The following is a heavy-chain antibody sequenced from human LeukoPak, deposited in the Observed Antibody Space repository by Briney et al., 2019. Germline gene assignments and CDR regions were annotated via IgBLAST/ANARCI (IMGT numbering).Heavy chain of an antibody. Sequence: PGGSLRLSCAASGFTFSSYAMSWVRQAPGKGPEWVSAISGSGGSTYYADSVKGRFTISRDNSKNTLYLQMNSLRAEDTAVYYCAKEAQRYYYDSSGYYPYYFDYWGQGTLVTVSS. CDR3: AKEAQRYYYDSSGYYPYYFDY. D-gene: IGHD3-22*01. V-gene: IGHV3-23*01. J-gene: IGHJ4*02. CDR2: ISGSGGST. CDR1: GFTFSSYA.